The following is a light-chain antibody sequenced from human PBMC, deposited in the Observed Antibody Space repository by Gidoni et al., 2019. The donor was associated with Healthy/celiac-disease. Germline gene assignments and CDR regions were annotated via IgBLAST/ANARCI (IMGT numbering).Light chain of an antibody. CDR3: QQRSNLIT. CDR2: DAS. Sequence: ELVLTQSPATLSLSPGDRATLSCRASQSVSSYLAWYQQKPGQAPRLLIYDASNRATGIPARFSGSGSGTDFTLTISSLEPEDFAVYYCQQRSNLITFGQGTRLEIK. CDR1: QSVSSY. J-gene: IGKJ5*01. V-gene: IGKV3-11*01.